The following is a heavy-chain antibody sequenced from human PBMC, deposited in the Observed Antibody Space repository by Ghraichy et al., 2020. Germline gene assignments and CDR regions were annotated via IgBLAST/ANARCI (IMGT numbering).Heavy chain of an antibody. D-gene: IGHD6-13*01. J-gene: IGHJ4*02. CDR2: ISNGDDTT. Sequence: GGSLRLSCAASGFTFNNYAMSWVRQAPGKGLEWVSCISNGDDTTYYADSVKGRFTISRDKSKNTVYLQMDSLKAGDTAVYYCAKSGSSWYEKYYFDYWGQGTLVTVSS. CDR3: AKSGSSWYEKYYFDY. V-gene: IGHV3-23*01. CDR1: GFTFNNYA.